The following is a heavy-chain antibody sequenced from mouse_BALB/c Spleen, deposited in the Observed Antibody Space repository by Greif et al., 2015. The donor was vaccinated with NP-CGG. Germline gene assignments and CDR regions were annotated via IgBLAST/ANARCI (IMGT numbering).Heavy chain of an antibody. CDR2: IDPANGNT. J-gene: IGHJ4*01. D-gene: IGHD3-3*01. CDR1: GFNIKDTY. V-gene: IGHV14-3*02. Sequence: EVQLQESGAELVKPGASVKLSCTASGFNIKDTYMHWVKQRPEQGLEWIGRIDPANGNTKYDPKFQGKATITADTSSNTAYLQLSSLTSEDTAVYYCAREGGRGAYYAMDYWGQGTSVTVSS. CDR3: AREGGRGAYYAMDY.